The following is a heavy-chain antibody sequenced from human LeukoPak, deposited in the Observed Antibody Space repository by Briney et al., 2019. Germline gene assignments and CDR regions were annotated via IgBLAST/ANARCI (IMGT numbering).Heavy chain of an antibody. CDR2: IYYSGST. V-gene: IGHV4-59*01. CDR3: ARGSPTVPFDY. Sequence: SETLSLTCTVSGGSISSYYWSWIRQPPGKGLEWIGYIYYSGSTSYNPSLKSRVTISVDTSKNQFSLKLSSVTAADTAVYYCARGSPTVPFDYWGQGTLVTVSS. D-gene: IGHD4-17*01. CDR1: GGSISSYY. J-gene: IGHJ4*02.